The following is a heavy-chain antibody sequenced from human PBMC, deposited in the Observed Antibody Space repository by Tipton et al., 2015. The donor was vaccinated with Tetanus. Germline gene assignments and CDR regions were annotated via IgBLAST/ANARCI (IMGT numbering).Heavy chain of an antibody. CDR1: GGSFTDFY. V-gene: IGHV4-34*01. CDR3: ARRRYTWNRGGFDI. CDR2: INHSGTA. D-gene: IGHD1-20*01. Sequence: LRLSCAVSGGSFTDFYWSWIRQVPGQGLVWIGEINHSGTANKHPSLKSRVTMSVDTSNRQFSLSLDSVPAADTGVYFCARRRYTWNRGGFDIWGQGTLVTVSS. J-gene: IGHJ3*02.